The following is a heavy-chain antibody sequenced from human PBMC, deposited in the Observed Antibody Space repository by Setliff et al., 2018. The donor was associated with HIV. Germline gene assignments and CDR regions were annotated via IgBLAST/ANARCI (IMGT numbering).Heavy chain of an antibody. Sequence: GASVKVSCKASGYTFNSYYMQWVRQAPGQGLEWMGAINPRGDRTNYAQNLQDRVTMTTDTSTNTAYMELRSLRFDDTAVYYCARAFDTNWRQLLPGSARYGMDVWGQGTTVTVSS. CDR3: ARAFDTNWRQLLPGSARYGMDV. CDR2: INPRGDRT. J-gene: IGHJ6*02. CDR1: GYTFNSYY. D-gene: IGHD6-13*01. V-gene: IGHV1-46*02.